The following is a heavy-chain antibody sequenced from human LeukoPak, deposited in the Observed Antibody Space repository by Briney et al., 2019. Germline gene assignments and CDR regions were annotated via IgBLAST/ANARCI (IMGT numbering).Heavy chain of an antibody. V-gene: IGHV1-2*02. CDR3: AREGPPMDIVVVVAATVHWFDP. D-gene: IGHD2-15*01. CDR1: GYTFSGNF. CDR2: INPNSGGT. J-gene: IGHJ5*02. Sequence: ASVKVSCKASGYTFSGNFMHWVRQAPGQGLEWMGWINPNSGGTNYAQKFQGRVTMTRDTSISTAYMELSRLRSDDTAVYYCAREGPPMDIVVVVAATVHWFDPWGQGTLVTVSS.